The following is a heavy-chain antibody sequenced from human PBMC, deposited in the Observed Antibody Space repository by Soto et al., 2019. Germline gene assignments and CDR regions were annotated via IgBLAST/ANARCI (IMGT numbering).Heavy chain of an antibody. D-gene: IGHD2-21*01. CDR3: ARLYSDAFDI. Sequence: QVQLVQSGAEVKKPGASVKVSCKASGYTFTTYVIHWVRQAPGQRLEWMGWINAGNGDTKSSHKFQDRVNITRDTSETKVYMEVSSLRSEDTAVYYCARLYSDAFDIWGQGTMVTVSS. CDR2: INAGNGDT. CDR1: GYTFTTYV. J-gene: IGHJ3*02. V-gene: IGHV1-3*01.